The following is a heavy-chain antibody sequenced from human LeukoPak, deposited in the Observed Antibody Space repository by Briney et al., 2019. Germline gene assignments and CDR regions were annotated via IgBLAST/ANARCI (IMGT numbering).Heavy chain of an antibody. CDR2: IYYSGST. CDR3: ARDRGYYYDSSGSYPFDI. J-gene: IGHJ3*02. D-gene: IGHD3-22*01. Sequence: SETLSLTCTVSGGSISSSSYYWGWIRQPPGKGLEWIGSIYYSGSTYYNPSLKSRVTMSVDTSKNQFSLKLSPVTAADTAVYYCARDRGYYYDSSGSYPFDIWGQGTMVTVSS. V-gene: IGHV4-39*07. CDR1: GGSISSSSYY.